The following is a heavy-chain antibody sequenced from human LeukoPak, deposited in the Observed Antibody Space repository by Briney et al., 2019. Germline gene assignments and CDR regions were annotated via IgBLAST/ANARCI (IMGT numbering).Heavy chain of an antibody. D-gene: IGHD6-13*01. CDR3: ARQVTAAAGTNWFDP. J-gene: IGHJ5*02. Sequence: SETLSLTCTVSGGSISSYYWTWIRQPAGKALEWIGRFYSGGNTNYNPSLESRVTISVDTSKNQFSLKLSSVTAADTAVYYCARQVTAAAGTNWFDPWGQGNLVTVSS. V-gene: IGHV4-4*07. CDR1: GGSISSYY. CDR2: FYSGGNT.